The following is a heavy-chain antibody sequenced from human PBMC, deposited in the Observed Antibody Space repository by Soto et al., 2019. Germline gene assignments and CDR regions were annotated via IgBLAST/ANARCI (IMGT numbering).Heavy chain of an antibody. CDR2: IRNDGSNR. D-gene: IGHD1-26*01. Sequence: VGSLRLSCASSGFTFSNYGMHCVRQAPGKGLEWVAVIRNDGSNRYYADSVKGRFTISRDDPKNTLYLQMDSLRPEDTAVYYCAKAHRGRDTHRSPEGWGQGALVTVSS. J-gene: IGHJ4*02. V-gene: IGHV3-30*18. CDR1: GFTFSNYG. CDR3: AKAHRGRDTHRSPEG.